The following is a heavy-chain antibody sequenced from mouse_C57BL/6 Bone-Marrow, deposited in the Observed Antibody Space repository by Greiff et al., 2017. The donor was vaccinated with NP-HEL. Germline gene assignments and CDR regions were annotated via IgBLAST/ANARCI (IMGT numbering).Heavy chain of an antibody. CDR1: GYTFTNYW. V-gene: IGHV1-63*01. J-gene: IGHJ4*01. D-gene: IGHD1-2*01. CDR2: IYPGGGYT. Sequence: QVQLQQSGAELVRPGTSVKMSCKASGYTFTNYWIGWAKQRPGHGLEWIGDIYPGGGYTNYTEKFKGKATLTADKSSSTAYMQFSSLTSEDSAIYYCARRGLLRRYYAMDYWGQGTSVTVSS. CDR3: ARRGLLRRYYAMDY.